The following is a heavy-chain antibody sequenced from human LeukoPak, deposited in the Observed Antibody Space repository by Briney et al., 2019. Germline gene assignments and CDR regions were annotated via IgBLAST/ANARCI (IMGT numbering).Heavy chain of an antibody. CDR1: GGTYSSYA. J-gene: IGHJ5*02. Sequence: SVKVSCKASGGTYSSYAISWVRQAPGQGLEWMGGIIPIFGTANYAQKFQGRVTITTDESTSTAYMELSSLRSEDTAVYYCTTDNYAGANWFDPWGQGTLVTVSS. D-gene: IGHD1-7*01. V-gene: IGHV1-69*05. CDR2: IIPIFGTA. CDR3: TTDNYAGANWFDP.